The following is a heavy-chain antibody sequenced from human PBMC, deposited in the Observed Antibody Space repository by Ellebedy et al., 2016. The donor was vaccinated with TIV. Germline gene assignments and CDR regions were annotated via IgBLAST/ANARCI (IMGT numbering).Heavy chain of an antibody. CDR1: GYTFTRYG. Sequence: AASVKVSCKASGYTFTRYGITWVRQAPGQGLEWVGWISAYNDNTEYAQKVQGRVTMTKDTSTNTAHMELRRLRSDDTAIYYCARGAATPYEDYWGQGTLVTVSS. D-gene: IGHD2-15*01. V-gene: IGHV1-18*01. CDR3: ARGAATPYEDY. CDR2: ISAYNDNT. J-gene: IGHJ4*02.